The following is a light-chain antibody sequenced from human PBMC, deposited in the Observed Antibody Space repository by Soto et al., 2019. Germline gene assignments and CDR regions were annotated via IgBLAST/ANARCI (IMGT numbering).Light chain of an antibody. CDR1: GGDVGYYNF. Sequence: QSVLTQPPSASGSLGQSVTISCTGTGGDVGYYNFVSWYQQHSGKAPKLIIYEVTQRPSGVTDRFSGSKSGNTASLAVFGLQAEDEADYYCSSYAGTDIVIFGGGTQLTVL. V-gene: IGLV2-8*01. CDR2: EVT. J-gene: IGLJ2*01. CDR3: SSYAGTDIVI.